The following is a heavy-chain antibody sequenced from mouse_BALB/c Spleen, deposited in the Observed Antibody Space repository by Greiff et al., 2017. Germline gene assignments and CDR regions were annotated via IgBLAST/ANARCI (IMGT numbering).Heavy chain of an antibody. CDR1: GYSITSGYY. V-gene: IGHV3-6*02. CDR2: ISYDGSN. CDR3: AREGGMITGNYFDY. D-gene: IGHD2-4*01. Sequence: EVKLQESGPGLVKPSQSLSLTCSVTGYSITSGYYWNWIRQFPGNKLEWMGYISYDGSNNYNPSLKNRISITRDTSKNQFFLKLNSVTTEDTATYYCAREGGMITGNYFDYWGQGTTLTVSS. J-gene: IGHJ2*01.